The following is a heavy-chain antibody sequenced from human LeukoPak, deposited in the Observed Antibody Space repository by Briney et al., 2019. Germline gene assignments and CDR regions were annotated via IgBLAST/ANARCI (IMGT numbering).Heavy chain of an antibody. CDR2: IKQDGSEK. V-gene: IGHV3-7*03. CDR1: GFTFSSYW. D-gene: IGHD6-19*01. CDR3: ARQDPGIAVSGARYYFDS. J-gene: IGHJ4*02. Sequence: PGGSLRLSCAASGFTFSSYWMSWVRQAPGKGLEWVANIKQDGSEKYYVDSVKGRFTISRDNAKNSLYLQMNSLRAEDTAVYYCARQDPGIAVSGARYYFDSWGQGALVTVSS.